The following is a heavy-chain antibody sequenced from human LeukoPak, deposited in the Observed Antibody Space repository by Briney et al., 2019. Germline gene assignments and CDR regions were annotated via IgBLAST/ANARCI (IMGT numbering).Heavy chain of an antibody. J-gene: IGHJ6*02. CDR2: ISGSGGST. CDR1: GFTFSSYA. V-gene: IGHV3-23*01. CDR3: ASAYSSSAYYYGLDL. Sequence: GGSLRLSCAASGFTFSSYAMSWVRQAPGKGLEWVSAISGSGGSTYCADSVKGRFTISRDNSKNTVYLQMDSLRAEDTAVYYCASAYSSSAYYYGLDLWGQGTTVTVSS. D-gene: IGHD6-19*01.